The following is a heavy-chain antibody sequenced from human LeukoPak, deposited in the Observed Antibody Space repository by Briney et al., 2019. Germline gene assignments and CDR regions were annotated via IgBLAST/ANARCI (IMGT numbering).Heavy chain of an antibody. V-gene: IGHV3-74*01. D-gene: IGHD5-12*01. J-gene: IGHJ4*02. CDR2: INTDGSST. Sequence: GGSLRLSCAASGFTFSSYWMHWVRRAPGKGLVWVSRINTDGSSTIYADSVKGRFTISRDNAKNTLYLQMNSLRAEDTAVYYCARGYAGIDYWGQGTLVTVSS. CDR1: GFTFSSYW. CDR3: ARGYAGIDY.